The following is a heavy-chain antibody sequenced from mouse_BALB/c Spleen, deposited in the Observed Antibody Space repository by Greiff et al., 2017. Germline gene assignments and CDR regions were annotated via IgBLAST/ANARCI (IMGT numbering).Heavy chain of an antibody. J-gene: IGHJ2*01. CDR1: GFTFSSYG. Sequence: EVKLVESGGDLVKPGGSLKLSCAASGFTFSSYGMSWVRQTPDKRLEWVATISSGGSYTYYPDSVKGRFTISRDNAKNTLYLQMSSLKSEDTAMYYCARGNYDLYYFDYWGQGTTLTVSS. CDR3: ARGNYDLYYFDY. V-gene: IGHV5-6*02. CDR2: ISSGGSYT. D-gene: IGHD2-4*01.